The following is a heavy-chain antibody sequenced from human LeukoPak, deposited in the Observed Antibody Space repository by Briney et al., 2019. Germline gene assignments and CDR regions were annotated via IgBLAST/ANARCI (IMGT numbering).Heavy chain of an antibody. CDR2: IDYSGST. Sequence: SETLSHTCTVSGGSIRSYYWSWIRQTPGKGLEWIGYIDYSGSTHYNPSLKSRVTISVDTSKNQFSLKLSSVTAADTAVYYCARAPNYGGKPFDYWGQGTLVAVSS. CDR1: GGSIRSYY. D-gene: IGHD4-23*01. CDR3: ARAPNYGGKPFDY. J-gene: IGHJ4*02. V-gene: IGHV4-59*08.